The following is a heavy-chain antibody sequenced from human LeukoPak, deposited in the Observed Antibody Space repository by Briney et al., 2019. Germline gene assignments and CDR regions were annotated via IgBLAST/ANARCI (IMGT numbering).Heavy chain of an antibody. V-gene: IGHV4-34*09. J-gene: IGHJ4*02. CDR1: GGSFSGYY. Sequence: SETLSLTCAVYGGSFSGYYWSWIRQPPGKGLEWIGEINHSGSTNYNPSLKSRVTISVDTSKNQFSLKLSSVTAADTAVYCCARLREVAILDYWGQGTLVTVSS. CDR3: ARLREVAILDY. CDR2: INHSGST. D-gene: IGHD3-9*01.